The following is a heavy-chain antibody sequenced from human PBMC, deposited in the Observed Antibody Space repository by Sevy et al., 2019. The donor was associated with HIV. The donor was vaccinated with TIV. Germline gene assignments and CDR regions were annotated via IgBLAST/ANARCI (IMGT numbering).Heavy chain of an antibody. CDR1: GFTLDSYW. CDR3: VRAIAAHDSF. CDR2: VKQDGSAK. Sequence: GGSLRLSCVASGFTLDSYWMSWVRQTPGKGLEWVANVKQDGSAKYYVDSVKGRFTISRDNARNLVYLQMNSLRVDDTALYYCVRAIAAHDSFWGQGTMVTVSS. D-gene: IGHD6-13*01. V-gene: IGHV3-7*01. J-gene: IGHJ4*02.